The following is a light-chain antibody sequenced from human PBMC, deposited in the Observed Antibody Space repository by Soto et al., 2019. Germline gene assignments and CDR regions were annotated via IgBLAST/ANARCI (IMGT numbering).Light chain of an antibody. CDR3: QSYDSSLSAVV. J-gene: IGLJ2*01. CDR1: SSKIGAGYD. Sequence: QLVLTQPPSVSGAPGQRVTISCTGSSSKIGAGYDVHWYQQLPGAAPKVLIYGNSNRPSGVPDRFSGSKSGTSASLAITGLQAEDEADYYCQSYDSSLSAVVFGGGTKLTVL. V-gene: IGLV1-40*01. CDR2: GNS.